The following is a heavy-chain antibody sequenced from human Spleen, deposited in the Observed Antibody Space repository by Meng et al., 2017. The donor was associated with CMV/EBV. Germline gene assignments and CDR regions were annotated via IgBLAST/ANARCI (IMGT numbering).Heavy chain of an antibody. J-gene: IGHJ5*02. D-gene: IGHD6-19*01. CDR1: GYTFTSYD. CDR3: ARGQYSSGS. V-gene: IGHV1-18*01. CDR2: MNPNSGNT. Sequence: ASVKVSCKASGYTFTSYDINWVRQATGQGLEWMGWMNPNSGNTNYAQKLQGRVTMTTDTSTSTAYMELRSLRSDDTAVYYCARGQYSSGSWGQGTLVTVSS.